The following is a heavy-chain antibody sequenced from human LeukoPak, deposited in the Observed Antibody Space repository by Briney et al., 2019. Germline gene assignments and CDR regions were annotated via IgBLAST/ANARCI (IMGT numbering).Heavy chain of an antibody. J-gene: IGHJ3*02. Sequence: SQTLSLTCAVSGGSISSGGYSWSWIRQPPGKGLEWIGYIFHSGSTYYNPSLKSRVTISVDRSKNHFSLKLSSVTAADTAVYYCARGGYRGLGDIWGQGKMFTVSS. CDR1: GGSISSGGYS. CDR3: ARGGYRGLGDI. V-gene: IGHV4-30-2*01. D-gene: IGHD5-12*01. CDR2: IFHSGST.